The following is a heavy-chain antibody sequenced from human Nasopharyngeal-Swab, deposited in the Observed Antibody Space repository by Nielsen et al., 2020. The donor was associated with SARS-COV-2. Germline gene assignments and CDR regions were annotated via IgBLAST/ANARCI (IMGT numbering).Heavy chain of an antibody. CDR3: ARGGGYYDSSGYSDY. V-gene: IGHV4-59*13. CDR2: IYYSGST. CDR1: LGSISSYY. Sequence: LSCTVPLGSISSYYWSWIRQPPGKGLERIGYIYYSGSTNYNPPLKSRVTISVDTSKNQFSLKLSSVTAADTAVYYCARGGGYYDSSGYSDYWGQGTLVTGSS. J-gene: IGHJ4*02. D-gene: IGHD3-22*01.